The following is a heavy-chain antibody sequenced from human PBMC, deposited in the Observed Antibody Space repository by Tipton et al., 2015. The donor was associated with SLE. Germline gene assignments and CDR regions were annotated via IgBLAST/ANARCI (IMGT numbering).Heavy chain of an antibody. J-gene: IGHJ5*02. V-gene: IGHV4-4*09. CDR3: ARSVTPAAIGWFDP. CDR2: IYRSGST. CDR1: DGSMTSYY. Sequence: GLVKPSETLSLTCTVSDGSMTSYYWSWIRQPPGKGLEWIGSIYRSGSTYYTPSLRSRVTISLDTSMNQFSLDLSSVTAADTAVYYCARSVTPAAIGWFDPWGQGTLVTVSS. D-gene: IGHD2-2*01.